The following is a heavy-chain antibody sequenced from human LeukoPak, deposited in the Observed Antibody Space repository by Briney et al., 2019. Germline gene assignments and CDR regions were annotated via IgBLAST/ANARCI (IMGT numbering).Heavy chain of an antibody. CDR3: AKGTEGYFDALNWFDP. D-gene: IGHD3-9*01. J-gene: IGHJ5*02. Sequence: GGSLRLSCAASGFTFSSYGMHWVRQAPGKGLEWVAVISYDGSNKYYADSVKGRFTISRDNSKNTLYLQMNSLRAEDTAVYYCAKGTEGYFDALNWFDPWGQGTLVTVSS. CDR1: GFTFSSYG. V-gene: IGHV3-30*18. CDR2: ISYDGSNK.